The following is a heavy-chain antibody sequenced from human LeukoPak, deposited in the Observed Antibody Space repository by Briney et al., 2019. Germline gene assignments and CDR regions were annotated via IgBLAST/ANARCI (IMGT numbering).Heavy chain of an antibody. CDR3: ARDRTVTTNWFDP. Sequence: SVKVSCKASGGTFSSYAISWVRQAPGQGLEWMGRIIPIFGTVNYAQKFQGGVTITTDESTSTAYMELSSLRSEDTAVYYCARDRTVTTNWFDPWGQGTLVTVSS. J-gene: IGHJ5*02. CDR1: GGTFSSYA. CDR2: IIPIFGTV. D-gene: IGHD4-17*01. V-gene: IGHV1-69*05.